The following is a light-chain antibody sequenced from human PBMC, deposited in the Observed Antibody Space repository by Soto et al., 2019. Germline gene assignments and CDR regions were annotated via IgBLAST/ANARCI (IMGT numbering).Light chain of an antibody. CDR1: SSNIGAGYD. J-gene: IGLJ1*01. V-gene: IGLV1-40*01. CDR2: GNS. Sequence: QSVLTQPPSVSGAPLQRVTISCTGSSSNIGAGYDVHWYQQLPGTAPKLLIYGNSNRPSGVPDRFSGSKSGTSASLAITGLQAEDEADYYCQSYDSRLSGYVFGTGTKVTVL. CDR3: QSYDSRLSGYV.